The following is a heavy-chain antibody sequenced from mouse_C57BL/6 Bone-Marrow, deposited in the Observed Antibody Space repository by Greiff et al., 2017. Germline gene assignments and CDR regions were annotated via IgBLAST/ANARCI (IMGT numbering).Heavy chain of an antibody. Sequence: QVHVKQSGAELARPGASVKLSCKASGYTFTSYGISWVKQRTGQGLEWIGEIYPRSGNTYYNEKFKGKATLTADKSSSTAYMELRSLTSEDSAVYFCAREALYYYGSVYWYFDVWGTGTTVTVSS. CDR2: IYPRSGNT. CDR1: GYTFTSYG. D-gene: IGHD1-1*01. CDR3: AREALYYYGSVYWYFDV. J-gene: IGHJ1*03. V-gene: IGHV1-81*01.